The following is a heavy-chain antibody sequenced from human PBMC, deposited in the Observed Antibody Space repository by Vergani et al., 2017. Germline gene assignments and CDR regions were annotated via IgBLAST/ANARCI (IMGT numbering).Heavy chain of an antibody. CDR1: GFTFDDYA. J-gene: IGHJ6*03. CDR2: ISWNSGSI. Sequence: EVQLVESGGGLVQPGRSLRLSCAASGFTFDDYAMHWVRQAPGKGLEWVSGISWNSGSIGYADSVKGRFPISRDNAKNSLYLQMNSLRAEDTALYYCAKGGGYCSGGSCRQPYYYYYMDVWGKGTTVTVSS. CDR3: AKGGGYCSGGSCRQPYYYYYMDV. V-gene: IGHV3-9*01. D-gene: IGHD2-15*01.